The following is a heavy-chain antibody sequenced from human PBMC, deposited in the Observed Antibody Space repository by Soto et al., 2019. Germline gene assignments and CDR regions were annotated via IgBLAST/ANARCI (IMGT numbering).Heavy chain of an antibody. CDR3: ARERERYSSSFLFDY. CDR2: IIPIFGTA. J-gene: IGHJ4*02. D-gene: IGHD6-6*01. Sequence: SVKVSCKASGGTFSSYAISWVRQAPGQGLEWMGGIIPIFGTANYAQKFQGRVTIIADKSTSTAYMELSSLRSEDTAVYYCARERERYSSSFLFDYWGQGNMVTV. CDR1: GGTFSSYA. V-gene: IGHV1-69*06.